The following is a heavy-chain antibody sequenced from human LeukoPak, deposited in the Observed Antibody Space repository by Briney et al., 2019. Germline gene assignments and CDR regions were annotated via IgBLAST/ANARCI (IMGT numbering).Heavy chain of an antibody. CDR1: GFTFSSYG. V-gene: IGHV3-30*18. CDR3: AKDRGSSSSAYGMDV. Sequence: GGSLRLSCAASGFTFSSYGMHWVRQAPGKGQEWVAVITYDGGNKYHADSVKGRFTISRDNSKNTLYLQMNSLRAEDTAVYYCAKDRGSSSSAYGMDVWGQGTTVTVSS. D-gene: IGHD6-13*01. CDR2: ITYDGGNK. J-gene: IGHJ6*02.